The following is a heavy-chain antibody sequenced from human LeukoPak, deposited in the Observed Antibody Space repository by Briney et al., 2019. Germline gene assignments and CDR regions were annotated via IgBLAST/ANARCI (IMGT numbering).Heavy chain of an antibody. D-gene: IGHD3-10*02. CDR2: ISSSGSTI. Sequence: GGSLRLSCAASGFTFSSYSMNWVRQGPGKGLEWVSYISSSGSTIYYADSVKGRFTISRDNAKNSLYLQMNSLRAEDTAVYYCAELGITMIGGVWGKGTTVTISS. CDR3: AELGITMIGGV. J-gene: IGHJ6*04. V-gene: IGHV3-48*04. CDR1: GFTFSSYS.